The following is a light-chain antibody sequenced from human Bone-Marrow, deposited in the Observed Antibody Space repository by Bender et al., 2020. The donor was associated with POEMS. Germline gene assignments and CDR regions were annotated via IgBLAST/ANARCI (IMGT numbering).Light chain of an antibody. V-gene: IGLV1-40*01. CDR2: GNS. J-gene: IGLJ2*01. Sequence: QSALTQPPSVSGTPGQRVTISCSGSSSNIGAGYDVHWYQQLPEAAPKLLISGNSNRPSGVPDRFSGSKSGTSASLAITGLQAEDEADYYCHSYDSTLSDVVFGGGTKLTVL. CDR3: HSYDSTLSDVV. CDR1: SSNIGAGYD.